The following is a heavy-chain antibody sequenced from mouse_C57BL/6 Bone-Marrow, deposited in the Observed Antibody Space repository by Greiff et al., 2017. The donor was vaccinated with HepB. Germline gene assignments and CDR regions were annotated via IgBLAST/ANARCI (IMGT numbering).Heavy chain of an antibody. Sequence: QVQLKESGAELVRPGASVTLSCKASGYTFTDYEMHWVKQTPVHGLEWIGAIDPETGGTAYNQKFKGKAILTADKSSSTAYMELRSLTSEGSAVYYCTSDGQTAQGYYWGQGTSVTVSS. CDR3: TSDGQTAQGYY. V-gene: IGHV1-15*01. J-gene: IGHJ4*01. CDR2: IDPETGGT. D-gene: IGHD3-2*02. CDR1: GYTFTDYE.